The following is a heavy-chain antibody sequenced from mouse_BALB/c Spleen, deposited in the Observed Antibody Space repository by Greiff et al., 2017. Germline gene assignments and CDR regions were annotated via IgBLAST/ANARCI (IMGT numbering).Heavy chain of an antibody. CDR2: IYPGDCDT. CDR3: ASLYGNGFAY. J-gene: IGHJ3*01. V-gene: IGHV1-87*01. Sequence: VQLQQSGAELARPGASVKLSCKASGYTFTSYWMQWVKQRPGQGLEWIGAIYPGDCDTRYTQKFKGKATLTADKSSSTAYMQLSSLASEDSAVYYCASLYGNGFAYWGQGTLVTVSA. CDR1: GYTFTSYW. D-gene: IGHD2-1*01.